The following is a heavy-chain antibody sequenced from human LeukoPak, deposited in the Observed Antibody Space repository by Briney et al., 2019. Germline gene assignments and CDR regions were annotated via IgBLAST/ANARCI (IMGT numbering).Heavy chain of an antibody. CDR3: ARVLDSYFDY. Sequence: ASVKVSCKASGYTFTGYYMHWVRQAPGQGLEWMGGIIPIFGTANYAQKFQGRVTITADKSTSTAYMELSSLRSEDTAVYYCARVLDSYFDYWGQGTLVTVSS. CDR2: IIPIFGTA. D-gene: IGHD1-1*01. V-gene: IGHV1-69*06. CDR1: GYTFTGYY. J-gene: IGHJ4*02.